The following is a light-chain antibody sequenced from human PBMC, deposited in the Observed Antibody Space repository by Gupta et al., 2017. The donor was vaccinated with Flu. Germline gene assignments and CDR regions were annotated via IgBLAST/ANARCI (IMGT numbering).Light chain of an antibody. J-gene: IGLJ2*01. CDR1: ISDVGTYEH. CDR2: EVV. V-gene: IGLV2-23*02. CDR3: CSYAGPCIHVL. Sequence: QSALTQLASVSGSPGQSITISCVGSISDVGTYEHVSWYQQSPGQAPKLLIYEVVKRPSGVSDRFSGYKSDNMASLTLSGLHTEDEADYYCCSYAGPCIHVLFGGGTNLTAL.